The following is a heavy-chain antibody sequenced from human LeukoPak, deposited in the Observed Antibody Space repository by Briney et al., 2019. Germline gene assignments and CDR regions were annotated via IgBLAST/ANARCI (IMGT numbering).Heavy chain of an antibody. V-gene: IGHV1-2*02. CDR2: INPNSGGT. Sequence: ASVTVSCKASGYTFTGYYMHWVRQAPGQGLEWMGWINPNSGGTNYAQKFQGRVTMTMDTSISTAYMELSRLRSDDTAVYYCARDGGIVGAAYFDYWGQGTLVTVSS. D-gene: IGHD1-26*01. CDR3: ARDGGIVGAAYFDY. CDR1: GYTFTGYY. J-gene: IGHJ4*02.